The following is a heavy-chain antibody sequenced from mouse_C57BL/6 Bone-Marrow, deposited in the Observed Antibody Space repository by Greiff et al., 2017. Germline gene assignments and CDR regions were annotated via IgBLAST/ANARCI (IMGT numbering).Heavy chain of an antibody. CDR2: ISDGGSYT. V-gene: IGHV5-4*01. D-gene: IGHD2-5*01. Sequence: EVQVVESGGGLVKPGGSLKLSCAASGFTFSSYAMSWVRQTPEKRLEWVATISDGGSYTYYPDNVKGRFTISRDNAKNNLYLQMSHLKSEDTAMYYCARDYSNYRWYFDVWGTGTTVTVSS. CDR1: GFTFSSYA. J-gene: IGHJ1*03. CDR3: ARDYSNYRWYFDV.